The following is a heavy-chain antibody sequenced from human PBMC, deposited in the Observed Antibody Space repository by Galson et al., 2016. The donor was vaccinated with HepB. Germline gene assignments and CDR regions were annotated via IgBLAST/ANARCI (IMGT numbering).Heavy chain of an antibody. CDR3: ATVPGWESGIYDH. CDR1: GDSIGSSSYH. J-gene: IGHJ4*02. CDR2: IYYDVRA. Sequence: SETLSLTCRVSGDSIGSSSYHWAWIRQPPGKGLEWIGSIYYDVRAYYRSSLKSRLTISLDPAKNHISLNLTSVTAADTAVYYCATVPGWESGIYDHWGQGTLVSVSS. V-gene: IGHV4-39*02. D-gene: IGHD1-26*01.